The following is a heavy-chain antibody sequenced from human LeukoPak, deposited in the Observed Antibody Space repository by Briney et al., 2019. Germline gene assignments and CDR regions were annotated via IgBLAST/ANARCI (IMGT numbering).Heavy chain of an antibody. CDR1: GFTFSDYY. CDR2: ISSSGSTI. V-gene: IGHV3-11*01. CDR3: VRDRYFDAYYFDY. D-gene: IGHD3-9*01. J-gene: IGHJ4*02. Sequence: GGSLRLSCAASGFTFSDYYMSWIRQAPGRGLEWVSLISSSGSTIYYADSVKGRFTVSRDNAKNSQYLQMNSLGAEDTAVYYCVRDRYFDAYYFDYWGQGTLVTVSS.